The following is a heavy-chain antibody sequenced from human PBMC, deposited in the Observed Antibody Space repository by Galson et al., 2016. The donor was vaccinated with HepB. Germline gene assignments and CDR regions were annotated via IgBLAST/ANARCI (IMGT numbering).Heavy chain of an antibody. CDR2: ISADGTT. J-gene: IGHJ6*03. Sequence: SETLSLTCTVSYGSVSSSGYYWGWIRQPPGKGLEWIASISADGTTYSNPSLKSRVTISVDTSTHQFSLTLSSVTAADSAVFYCARPSKAVRGNRNYYYYFMDVWGKGTMVTVSS. V-gene: IGHV4-39*01. D-gene: IGHD1/OR15-1a*01. CDR1: YGSVSSSGYY. CDR3: ARPSKAVRGNRNYYYYFMDV.